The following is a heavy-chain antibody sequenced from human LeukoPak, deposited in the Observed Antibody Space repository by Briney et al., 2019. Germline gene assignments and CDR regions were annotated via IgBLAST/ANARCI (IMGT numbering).Heavy chain of an antibody. CDR1: GFTFSSYW. CDR2: INSDGSST. Sequence: GGSLRLSCAASGFTFSSYWMHWVRHAPGRGLVWVSRINSDGSSTIYADSVKGRFTISRDNAKNTLYLQMNSLRAEDTAVNYCAAWWLLCWGQGTLVTVSS. D-gene: IGHD3-3*01. V-gene: IGHV3-74*01. CDR3: AAWWLLC. J-gene: IGHJ4*02.